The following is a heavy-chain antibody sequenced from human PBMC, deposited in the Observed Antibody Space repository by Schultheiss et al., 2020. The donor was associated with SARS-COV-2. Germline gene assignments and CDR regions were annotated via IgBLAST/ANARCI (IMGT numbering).Heavy chain of an antibody. CDR2: IYSGGST. J-gene: IGHJ4*02. CDR3: VSGPHDY. CDR1: GFTFSTYA. V-gene: IGHV3-23*03. D-gene: IGHD3-10*01. Sequence: GGSLRLSCAASGFTFSTYAISWVRQAPMKGLEWVSVIYSGGSTYYADSVKGRFTISRDNAKNSLYLQMNSLRAEDTAVYYCVSGPHDYWGQGTLVTVSS.